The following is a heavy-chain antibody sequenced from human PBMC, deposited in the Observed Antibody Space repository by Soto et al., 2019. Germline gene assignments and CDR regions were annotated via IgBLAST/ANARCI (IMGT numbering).Heavy chain of an antibody. D-gene: IGHD3-22*01. V-gene: IGHV5-10-1*01. CDR2: IDPSDSQT. CDR1: GYSFAGYW. J-gene: IGHJ4*02. CDR3: ARKIYDSDTGPNFQYYFDS. Sequence: XESLKLSCKGSGYSFAGYWITWVLQKPGKGLEWMGRIDPSDSQTYYSPSFRGHVTISATKSITTVFLQWSSLRASDTAMYYCARKIYDSDTGPNFQYYFDSWGQGTPVTVSS.